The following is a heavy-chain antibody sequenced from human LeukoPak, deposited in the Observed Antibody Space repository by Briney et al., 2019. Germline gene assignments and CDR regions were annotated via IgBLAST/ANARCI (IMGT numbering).Heavy chain of an antibody. CDR3: AKAQWGLRYYLDD. Sequence: GGSLRLSCAASGFSVGSNAMFWVRQTPGKGLEWVSHFGGSGDSTYYADSVKGRFTISRDSSTNTFYLRMNSLRAEDTAVYYCAKAQWGLRYYLDDWGQGTLVTVSS. D-gene: IGHD1-26*01. CDR2: FGGSGDST. V-gene: IGHV3-23*01. J-gene: IGHJ4*02. CDR1: GFSVGSNA.